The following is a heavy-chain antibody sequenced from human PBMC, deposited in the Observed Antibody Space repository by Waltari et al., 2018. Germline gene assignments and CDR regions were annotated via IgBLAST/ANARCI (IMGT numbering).Heavy chain of an antibody. V-gene: IGHV3-23*01. D-gene: IGHD3-22*01. CDR1: GFTFSSYA. CDR2: ISGSGGST. CDR3: AMGGSGYYYYLFDY. Sequence: EVQLLESGGGLVQPGGSLSLSCAASGFTFSSYAMSWVSQAPGKGLEWVSAISGSGGSTYYADSVKGRFTISRDNSKNTLYLQMNSLRAEDTAVYYCAMGGSGYYYYLFDYWGQGTLVTVSS. J-gene: IGHJ4*02.